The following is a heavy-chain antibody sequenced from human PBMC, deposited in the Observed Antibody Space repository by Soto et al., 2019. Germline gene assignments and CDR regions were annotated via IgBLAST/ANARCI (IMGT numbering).Heavy chain of an antibody. Sequence: SGTLSLTCAVYGGSFSGYYWRWIRQPPGKGLEWIGEINHSGSTNYNPSLKSRVTISVDTSKNQFSLKLSSVTAADTAVYYCARGRTYYYGSGSRSGSDYWAQGTLVNVSS. CDR2: INHSGST. V-gene: IGHV4-34*01. D-gene: IGHD3-10*01. J-gene: IGHJ4*02. CDR3: ARGRTYYYGSGSRSGSDY. CDR1: GGSFSGYY.